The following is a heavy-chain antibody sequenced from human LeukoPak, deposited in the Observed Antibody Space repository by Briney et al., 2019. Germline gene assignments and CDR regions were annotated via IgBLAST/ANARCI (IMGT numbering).Heavy chain of an antibody. J-gene: IGHJ6*03. Sequence: ASVKVSCKASGGTFSSYAISWVRQAPGQGLEWMGGIIPIFGTANYAQKFQGRVTITADESTSTAYMELSSPRSEDTAVYYCATSVWPPYYYYYYMDVWGKGTTVTVSS. CDR2: IIPIFGTA. V-gene: IGHV1-69*13. CDR1: GGTFSSYA. CDR3: ATSVWPPYYYYYYMDV. D-gene: IGHD2-8*01.